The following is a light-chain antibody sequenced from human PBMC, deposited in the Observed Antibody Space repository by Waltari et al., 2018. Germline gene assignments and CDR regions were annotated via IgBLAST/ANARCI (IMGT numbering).Light chain of an antibody. V-gene: IGLV2-14*01. Sequence: QSALTQPASVSGSPGQSVTTFCAGTSNDVGGYNSVSWYQEPPGQAPSVIIYDVSDRPSGVSDRFSGSKSGNTASLTISGLQAEDEADYYCSSQSSNDVVLFGGGTKLTVL. CDR3: SSQSSNDVVL. CDR1: SNDVGGYNS. J-gene: IGLJ2*01. CDR2: DVS.